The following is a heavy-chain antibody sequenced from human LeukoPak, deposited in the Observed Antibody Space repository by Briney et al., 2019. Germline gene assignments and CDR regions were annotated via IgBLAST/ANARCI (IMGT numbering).Heavy chain of an antibody. V-gene: IGHV3-23*01. CDR3: AKGSGWLQKYHYYMDV. Sequence: PGGSLRLSCAASGFTFSSYAMSWVRRAPHKGLEWVSGISGSGGVTYYADSVKGRFTISRDNSKNKLYLEMNSLRAEDTAIYYCAKGSGWLQKYHYYMDVWGKGTTVTGSS. CDR1: GFTFSSYA. D-gene: IGHD6-19*01. CDR2: ISGSGGVT. J-gene: IGHJ6*03.